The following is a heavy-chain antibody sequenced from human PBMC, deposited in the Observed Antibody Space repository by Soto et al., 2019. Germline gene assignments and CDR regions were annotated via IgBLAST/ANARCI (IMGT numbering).Heavy chain of an antibody. Sequence: PGESLKISCKGSGYSFTSYWIGWVRQMPGKGLEWMGIIYPGDSDTRYSPSFQGQVTISADKSISTAYLQWSSLKASDTAMYYCARPGKGYCSGGSCYSVDYWGQGTLVTVS. D-gene: IGHD2-15*01. V-gene: IGHV5-51*01. CDR3: ARPGKGYCSGGSCYSVDY. CDR2: IYPGDSDT. J-gene: IGHJ4*02. CDR1: GYSFTSYW.